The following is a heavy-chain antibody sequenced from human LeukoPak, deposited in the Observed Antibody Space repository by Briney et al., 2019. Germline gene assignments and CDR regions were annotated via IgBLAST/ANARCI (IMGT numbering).Heavy chain of an antibody. D-gene: IGHD3-22*01. V-gene: IGHV1-46*01. Sequence: ASVKVSCKASGYTFTSYYMHWVRQAPGQGLEWMGIINPSGGSTSYAQKFQGRVTMTRDTSTSTVYMELSSLGSEDTAVYYCARDNAHDSSGYYKNWFDPWGQGTLVTVSS. CDR2: INPSGGST. CDR1: GYTFTSYY. J-gene: IGHJ5*02. CDR3: ARDNAHDSSGYYKNWFDP.